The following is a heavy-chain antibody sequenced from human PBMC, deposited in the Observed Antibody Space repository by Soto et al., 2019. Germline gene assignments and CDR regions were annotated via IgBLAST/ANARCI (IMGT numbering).Heavy chain of an antibody. CDR3: ARESLPDLGAFDI. V-gene: IGHV1-18*04. CDR2: ISAYNGNT. Sequence: SVKVSLKASAYTFTSYGISWVRQAPGQGLEWMGWISAYNGNTNYAQKLQGRVTMTTDTSTSTAYMELRSLRSDDTAVYYCARESLPDLGAFDIWGQGTMVTVSS. CDR1: AYTFTSYG. J-gene: IGHJ3*02.